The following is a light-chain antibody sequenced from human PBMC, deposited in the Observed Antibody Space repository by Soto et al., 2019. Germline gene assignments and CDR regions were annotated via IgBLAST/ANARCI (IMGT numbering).Light chain of an antibody. V-gene: IGLV2-11*01. CDR3: CSYAGSYTYV. Sequence: QSVLTQPRSVSGSPGQSVTISRTGTSSDVGGYSYVSWYQQHPGKAPKLIIYDVSKRPSGVPDRFSGSKSGNTASLTITGLQAEDEADYYCCSYAGSYTYVFGTETKLTVL. CDR2: DVS. J-gene: IGLJ1*01. CDR1: SSDVGGYSY.